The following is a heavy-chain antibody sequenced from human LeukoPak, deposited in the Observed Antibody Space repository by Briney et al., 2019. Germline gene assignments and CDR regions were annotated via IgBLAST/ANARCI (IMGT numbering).Heavy chain of an antibody. CDR1: GFTFSSYG. Sequence: GGSLRLSCAASGFTFSSYGMHWVRQAPGKELEWVAVISYDGSNEYYADSVKGRFTISRDNSKNTLYLQMNSLRAEDTAVYYCANSYYDILTGYYSEITYWGQGTLVTVSS. CDR3: ANSYYDILTGYYSEITY. V-gene: IGHV3-30*18. D-gene: IGHD3-9*01. CDR2: ISYDGSNE. J-gene: IGHJ4*02.